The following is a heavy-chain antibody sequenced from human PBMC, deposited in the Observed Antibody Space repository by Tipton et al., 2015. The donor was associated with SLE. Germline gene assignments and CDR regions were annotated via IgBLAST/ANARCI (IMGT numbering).Heavy chain of an antibody. D-gene: IGHD6-13*01. CDR2: ISSNGGSA. Sequence: GSLRLSCSASGFTFSSYAMHWVRQAPGKGLDYVSAISSNGGSAYYADSVKGRFTVSRDNSKNTLYLQMSSLRAEDTAVYHCVKRLVGSSWTFDYWGQGTLVTVSS. CDR3: VKRLVGSSWTFDY. CDR1: GFTFSSYA. V-gene: IGHV3-64D*06. J-gene: IGHJ4*02.